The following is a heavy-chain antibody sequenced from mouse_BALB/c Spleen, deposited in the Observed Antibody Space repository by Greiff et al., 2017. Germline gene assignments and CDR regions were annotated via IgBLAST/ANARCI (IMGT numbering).Heavy chain of an antibody. CDR2: IYPSDSYT. CDR3: TRFSLSYDYGWFAY. J-gene: IGHJ3*01. CDR1: GYTFTSYW. Sequence: VQLQESGAELVRPGASVKLSCKASGYTFTSYWINWVKQRPGQGLEWIGNIYPSDSYTNYNQKFKDKATLTVDKSSSTAYMQLSSPTSEDSAVYYCTRFSLSYDYGWFAYWGQGTLVTVSA. V-gene: IGHV1-69*02. D-gene: IGHD2-4*01.